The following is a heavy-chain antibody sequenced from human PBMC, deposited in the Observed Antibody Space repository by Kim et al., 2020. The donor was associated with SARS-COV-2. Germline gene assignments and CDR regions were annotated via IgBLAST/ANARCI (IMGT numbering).Heavy chain of an antibody. Sequence: GGSLRLSCAASGITFGDYAMSWVRQAPGKGLEWVGLIKSKVYGGTTEYAASVKGRFTVSRDDSKSIAYLQMNSLKTEDTAVYYCQNYYDSSGYYLWGQGTLVIVSS. J-gene: IGHJ4*02. V-gene: IGHV3-49*04. CDR2: IKSKVYGGTT. CDR1: GITFGDYA. D-gene: IGHD3-22*01. CDR3: QNYYDSSGYYL.